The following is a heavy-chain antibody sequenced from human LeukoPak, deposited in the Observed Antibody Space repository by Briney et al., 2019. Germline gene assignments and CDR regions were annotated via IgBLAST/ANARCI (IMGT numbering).Heavy chain of an antibody. CDR3: GRAYSSSSPFDY. CDR2: INPSGGST. CDR1: GYTFTSHY. J-gene: IGHJ4*02. D-gene: IGHD6-6*01. Sequence: GASVKVSCKASGYTFTSHYMHWVRQAPGQGLGWMGIINPSGGSTSYAQKFQGRVTMTRDTSTSTVYMELSSLRSEDTAVYYCGRAYSSSSPFDYWGQGTLVTVSS. V-gene: IGHV1-46*01.